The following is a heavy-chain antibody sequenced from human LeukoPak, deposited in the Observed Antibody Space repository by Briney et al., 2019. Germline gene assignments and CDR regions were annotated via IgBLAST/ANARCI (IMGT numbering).Heavy chain of an antibody. CDR2: INAGNGNT. Sequence: GASVKVSCKASGYTFTSYAMHWVRQAPGQRLEWMGWINAGNGNTKYSQKFQGRVTITRDTSASTAYMELSSLRSEDTAVYYCARVREAVAGRGTDYWGQGTLVTVSS. CDR3: ARVREAVAGRGTDY. D-gene: IGHD6-19*01. J-gene: IGHJ4*02. CDR1: GYTFTSYA. V-gene: IGHV1-3*01.